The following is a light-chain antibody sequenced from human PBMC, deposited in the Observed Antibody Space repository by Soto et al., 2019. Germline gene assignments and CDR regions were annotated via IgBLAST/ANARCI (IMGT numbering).Light chain of an antibody. J-gene: IGLJ3*02. V-gene: IGLV2-14*01. CDR2: EVS. Sequence: QSVLTQPASVSGSPGQSITMSCTGTSSDVGGYKYVSWYQQHPGKAPKLMIYEVSNRPSGVSNRFSGSKSGNTASLTISGLQAEDEADYYCSSYTSSSTPSVFGGGTKLTVL. CDR3: SSYTSSSTPSV. CDR1: SSDVGGYKY.